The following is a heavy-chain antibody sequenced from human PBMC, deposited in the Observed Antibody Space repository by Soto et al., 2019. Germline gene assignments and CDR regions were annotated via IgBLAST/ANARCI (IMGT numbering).Heavy chain of an antibody. CDR1: GGSISSYY. V-gene: IGHV4-59*01. CDR2: IYYSGST. J-gene: IGHJ6*02. CDR3: ARDRSAGLLWFGELSGMDV. Sequence: PSETLSLTCAVSGGSISSYYWSWIRQPPGKGLEWIGYIYYSGSTNYNPSLKSRVTISVDTSKNQFSLKLSSVTAADTAGYYCARDRSAGLLWFGELSGMDVWGQGTTVTVSS. D-gene: IGHD3-10*01.